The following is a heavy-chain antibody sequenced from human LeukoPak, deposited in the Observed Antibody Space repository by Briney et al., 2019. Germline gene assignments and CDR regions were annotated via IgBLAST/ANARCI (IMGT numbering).Heavy chain of an antibody. V-gene: IGHV3-48*01. J-gene: IGHJ3*02. Sequence: QAGGSLRLSCAASGFPFSSYSMTWVRQAPGKGLEWVSHIGGSGANIYYADSVKGRFTISRDNAKNTLYLQMNSLRAEDTAIYYCARRFDIWGQGTMVTVSS. CDR2: IGGSGANI. CDR3: ARRFDI. CDR1: GFPFSSYS. D-gene: IGHD3-10*01.